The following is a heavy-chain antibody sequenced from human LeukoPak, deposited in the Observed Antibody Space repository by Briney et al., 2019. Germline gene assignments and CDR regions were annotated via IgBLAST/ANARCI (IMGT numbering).Heavy chain of an antibody. CDR3: ARGGGVVVPAARRGKFDP. V-gene: IGHV4-34*01. Sequence: SETLSLTCAVYGGSFSGYYWSWIRQPPGEGLEWIGEINHSGSTNYNPSLKSRVTISVDTSKNQFSLKLSSVTAADTAVYYCARGGGVVVPAARRGKFDPWGQGTLVTVSS. CDR2: INHSGST. D-gene: IGHD2-2*01. CDR1: GGSFSGYY. J-gene: IGHJ5*02.